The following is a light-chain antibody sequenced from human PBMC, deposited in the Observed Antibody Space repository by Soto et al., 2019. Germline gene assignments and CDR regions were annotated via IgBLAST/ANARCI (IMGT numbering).Light chain of an antibody. V-gene: IGKV3-15*01. Sequence: EIVLTQSPATLSLSPLEIATLSFMASQSVSSYLAWYQQKPGQAPRLLIYGASTRAAIIPARFSGSGSGTEFTLTISSLQSEDFAVYYCQQYNKWPRTFGQGTKVDIK. J-gene: IGKJ1*01. CDR3: QQYNKWPRT. CDR1: QSVSSY. CDR2: GAS.